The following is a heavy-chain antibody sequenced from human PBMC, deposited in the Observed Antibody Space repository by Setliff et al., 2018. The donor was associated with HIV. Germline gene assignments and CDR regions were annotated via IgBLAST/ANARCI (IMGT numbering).Heavy chain of an antibody. CDR3: ARSDWYHGSGSHDY. D-gene: IGHD3-10*01. CDR2: INQDGSER. Sequence: PGGSLRLSCAASGFTFSSYFMGWVRHAPGKGMEWVANINQDGSERYYVDSVKGRFTISRDNAKNSLYLQMSSLRVEDTALYYCARSDWYHGSGSHDYWGQGTLVTVSS. CDR1: GFTFSSYF. J-gene: IGHJ4*02. V-gene: IGHV3-7*01.